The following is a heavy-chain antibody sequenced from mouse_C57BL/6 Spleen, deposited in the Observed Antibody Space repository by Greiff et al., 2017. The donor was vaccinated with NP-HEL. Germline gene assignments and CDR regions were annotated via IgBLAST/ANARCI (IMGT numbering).Heavy chain of an antibody. CDR1: GFTFTDYY. J-gene: IGHJ1*03. D-gene: IGHD1-1*01. CDR3: ARSRYYYGSSYLYFDV. CDR2: IRNKANGYTT. V-gene: IGHV7-3*01. Sequence: EVQLVESGGGLVQPGGSLSLSCAASGFTFTDYYMSWVRQPPGKALEWLGFIRNKANGYTTEYSASVKGRFTISRDNSQSILYLQMNALRAEDSATYYCARSRYYYGSSYLYFDVWGTGTTVTVSS.